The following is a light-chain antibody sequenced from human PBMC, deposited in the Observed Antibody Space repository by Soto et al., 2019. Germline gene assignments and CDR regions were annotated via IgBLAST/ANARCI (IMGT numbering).Light chain of an antibody. V-gene: IGKV2-28*01. J-gene: IGKJ1*01. Sequence: DIVMTQSPLSLPVTPGEPASISCRSSQSLLHSNGYNYLDWYLQKPGQSPQLLIYLGSNRASGVPDRFSGGGSGTDFTLKISRVEAEDVGVYYCMQALQTPLTFGQGTKVEIK. CDR1: QSLLHSNGYNY. CDR2: LGS. CDR3: MQALQTPLT.